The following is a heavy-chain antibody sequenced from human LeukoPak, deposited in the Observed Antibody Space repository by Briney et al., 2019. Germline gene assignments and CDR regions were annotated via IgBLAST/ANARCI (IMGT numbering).Heavy chain of an antibody. CDR1: GFTFSTYA. CDR2: ITSGGDDT. V-gene: IGHV3-23*01. J-gene: IGHJ1*01. Sequence: PGGSLRLSCAASGFTFSTYAMAGFRQAPGKGLAYISLITSGGDDTYYADSVKGRFIISRDNSQNTLYLQVNTLRAEDTALYYCAKASGSSYGSECFQHWGQGALVTVSS. D-gene: IGHD1-26*01. CDR3: AKASGSSYGSECFQH.